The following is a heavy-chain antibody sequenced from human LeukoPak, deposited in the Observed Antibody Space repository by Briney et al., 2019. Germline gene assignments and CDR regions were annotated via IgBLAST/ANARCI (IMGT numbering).Heavy chain of an antibody. D-gene: IGHD3-22*01. CDR2: IKSKTDGGTT. J-gene: IGHJ6*02. CDR3: TTENYYDSSGYYYYGMDV. V-gene: IGHV3-15*01. CDR1: GFTFNTYA. Sequence: GGSLRLSCAASGFTFNTYAMHWVRQAPGKGLEWGGRIKSKTDGGTTDYAAPVKGRFTISRDDSKNTLYLQMNSLKTEDTAVYYCTTENYYDSSGYYYYGMDVWGQGTTVTVSS.